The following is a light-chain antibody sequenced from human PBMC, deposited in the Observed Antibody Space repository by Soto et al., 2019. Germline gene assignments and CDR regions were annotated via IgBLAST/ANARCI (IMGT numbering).Light chain of an antibody. V-gene: IGLV2-8*01. CDR2: EVS. CDR1: SSDVGGYTY. Sequence: QSALTQPPSASGSPGQSVTISCTGTSSDVGGYTYVSWYQQHPGKAPKLMIYEVSKRPSGVPDRFSGPKSGNTASLTVSGLQAEDEADYYCSSYAGITPYVFGTGTKVTVL. J-gene: IGLJ1*01. CDR3: SSYAGITPYV.